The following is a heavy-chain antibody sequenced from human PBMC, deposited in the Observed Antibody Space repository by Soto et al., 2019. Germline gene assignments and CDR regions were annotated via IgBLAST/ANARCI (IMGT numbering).Heavy chain of an antibody. CDR2: IYKSATT. CDR1: GDSISNLDYF. CDR3: ARGRYCLTGRCFPNWFDS. Sequence: SETLSLTCSVSGDSISNLDYFWAWIRQPPGQALECIGYIYKSATTYYNPSFESRVAISVDTSKNQLSLNVTSVTAADTAVYFCARGRYCLTGRCFPNWFDSWGKGALVNV. J-gene: IGHJ5*01. D-gene: IGHD7-27*01. V-gene: IGHV4-30-4*01.